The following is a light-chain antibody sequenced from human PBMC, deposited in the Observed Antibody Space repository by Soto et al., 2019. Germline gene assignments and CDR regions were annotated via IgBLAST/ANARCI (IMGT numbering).Light chain of an antibody. CDR3: QQYDNCPST. J-gene: IGKJ2*01. CDR2: GAS. V-gene: IGKV3-15*01. Sequence: EIVMTQSPATLSVSPGERATISCGASQSISSKLAWYQQKPGQAPRLLIYGASTRATGIPARFSGSGSGTEFTLTISSLQSEDFAFYYCQQYDNCPSTFGQGTKLEIK. CDR1: QSISSK.